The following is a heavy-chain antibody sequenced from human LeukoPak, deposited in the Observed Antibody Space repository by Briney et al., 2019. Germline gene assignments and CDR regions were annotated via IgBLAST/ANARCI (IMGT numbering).Heavy chain of an antibody. J-gene: IGHJ4*02. CDR3: ARLWSNYGNSFDS. Sequence: GGSLRLSCAASGFTVSTNYMNWVRQAPGKGLEWVAVIYSGGVACFYDSAKGRFPISRENSKNTVNLHMPSQRAEDTAIYYCARLWSNYGNSFDSWGQGTLVTVAS. D-gene: IGHD4-17*01. V-gene: IGHV3-66*01. CDR1: GFTVSTNY. CDR2: IYSGGVA.